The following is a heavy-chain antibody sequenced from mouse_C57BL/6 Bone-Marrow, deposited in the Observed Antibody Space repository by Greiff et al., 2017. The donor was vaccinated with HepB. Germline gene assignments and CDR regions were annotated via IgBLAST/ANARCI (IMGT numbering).Heavy chain of an antibody. Sequence: VQLQQSGTELVKPGASVKLSCKASGYTFPSYWMHWVKQRPGQGLEWIGNINPSNGGTNYNEKFKSKATLTVDKSSSTAYMQLSSLTSDDSAVYYCARGGTGTWYFDVWGTGTTVTVSS. D-gene: IGHD4-1*01. CDR3: ARGGTGTWYFDV. CDR2: INPSNGGT. CDR1: GYTFPSYW. V-gene: IGHV1-53*01. J-gene: IGHJ1*03.